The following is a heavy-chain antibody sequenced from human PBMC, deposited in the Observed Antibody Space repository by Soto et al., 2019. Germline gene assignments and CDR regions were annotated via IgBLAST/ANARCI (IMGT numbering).Heavy chain of an antibody. Sequence: QVQLVQSGAEVKKPGASVKVSCKASGYTFTSYAMHWVRQAPGQRLEWMGWINAGNGNTKYSQKFQGRVTITRDTCASSAYMELSSLRYEDTAVYYCARVYCSGGICAGWFDPWGQGTLVTVSS. CDR2: INAGNGNT. V-gene: IGHV1-3*01. D-gene: IGHD2-15*01. CDR3: ARVYCSGGICAGWFDP. J-gene: IGHJ5*02. CDR1: GYTFTSYA.